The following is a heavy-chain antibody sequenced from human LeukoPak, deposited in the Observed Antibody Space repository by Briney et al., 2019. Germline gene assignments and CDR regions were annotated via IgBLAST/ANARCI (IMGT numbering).Heavy chain of an antibody. CDR3: ADSSGWYEDAFDI. V-gene: IGHV3-48*03. Sequence: GGSLRLSCAASGFTFSSYEMNRVRQAPGKGLEWVSYISSSGSTIYYADSVKGRFTISRDNAKNSLYLQMNSLRAEDTAVYYCADSSGWYEDAFDIWGQGTMVTVSS. CDR1: GFTFSSYE. J-gene: IGHJ3*02. D-gene: IGHD6-19*01. CDR2: ISSSGSTI.